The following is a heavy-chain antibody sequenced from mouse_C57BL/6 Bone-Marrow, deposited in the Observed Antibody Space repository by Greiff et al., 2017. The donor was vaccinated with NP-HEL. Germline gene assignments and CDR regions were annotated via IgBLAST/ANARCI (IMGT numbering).Heavy chain of an antibody. D-gene: IGHD1-1*01. CDR3: TKPLSITTVVAPFAY. V-gene: IGHV1-5*01. CDR2: IYPGNSDT. J-gene: IGHJ3*01. CDR1: GYTFTSYW. Sequence: EVQLQQSGTVLARPGASVKMSCKTSGYTFTSYWMHWVKQRPGQGLEWIGAIYPGNSDTSYNQKFKGKAKLTAVTSASTAYMELSSLTNEDSAVYYCTKPLSITTVVAPFAYWGQGTLVTVSA.